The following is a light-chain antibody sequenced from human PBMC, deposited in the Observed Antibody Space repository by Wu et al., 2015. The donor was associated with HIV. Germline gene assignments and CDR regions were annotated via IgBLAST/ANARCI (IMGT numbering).Light chain of an antibody. CDR3: QQYDSNLYT. CDR2: AAS. V-gene: IGKV1-8*01. J-gene: IGKJ2*01. CDR1: QGISSY. Sequence: AIRMTQSPSSLSASTGDRVTITCRASQGISSYLAWYQQKPGKAPKLLIYAASTLQSGVPSRFSGSGSGTDFTLTISCLQSEDFATYYCQQYDSNLYTFGQGTKLQIK.